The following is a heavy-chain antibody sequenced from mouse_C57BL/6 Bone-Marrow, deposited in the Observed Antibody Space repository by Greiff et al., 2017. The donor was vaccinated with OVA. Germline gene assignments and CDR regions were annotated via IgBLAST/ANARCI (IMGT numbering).Heavy chain of an antibody. J-gene: IGHJ1*03. D-gene: IGHD1-1*01. CDR2: IYPGGGYT. CDR1: GYTFTNYW. CDR3: ARWYYGSSRYFDV. Sequence: QVQLQQSGAELVRPGTSVKMSCKASGYTFTNYWIGWAKQRPGHGLEWIGDIYPGGGYTNYNEKFKGKATLTADKSSSTAYMQLSSLTSEDSAVYFCARWYYGSSRYFDVWGTGTTVTVSS. V-gene: IGHV1-63*01.